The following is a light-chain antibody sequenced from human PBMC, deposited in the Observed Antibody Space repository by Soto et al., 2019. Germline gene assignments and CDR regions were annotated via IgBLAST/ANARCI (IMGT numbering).Light chain of an antibody. J-gene: IGKJ1*01. Sequence: EIVMTQSPATLSVSPGERATLSCRASQSVSSNLAWYQQKPGQAPRLLIYGASTRATGIPARFSGSGSGTESTLTISSLQSEDFAVYYCQQYNNWPGTFGQGTKGDIK. CDR2: GAS. CDR1: QSVSSN. V-gene: IGKV3-15*01. CDR3: QQYNNWPGT.